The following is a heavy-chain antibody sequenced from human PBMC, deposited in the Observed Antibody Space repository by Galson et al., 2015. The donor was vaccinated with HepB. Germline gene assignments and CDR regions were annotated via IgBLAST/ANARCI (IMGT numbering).Heavy chain of an antibody. CDR3: ARDKASAGVFDY. CDR2: ISSSSSYI. D-gene: IGHD6-13*01. CDR1: GFTFSTYN. Sequence: LRLSCAVSGFTFSTYNMNWVRQAPGKGLEWVSSISSSSSYIYYADSVKGRFTISRDNAKNSLYLQMNSLRAEDTAVYYCARDKASAGVFDYWDQGTLVTVSS. J-gene: IGHJ4*02. V-gene: IGHV3-21*01.